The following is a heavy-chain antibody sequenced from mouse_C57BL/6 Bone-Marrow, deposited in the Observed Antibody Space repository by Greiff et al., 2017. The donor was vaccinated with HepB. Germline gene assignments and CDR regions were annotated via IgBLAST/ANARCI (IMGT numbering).Heavy chain of an antibody. V-gene: IGHV5-6*02. D-gene: IGHD1-1*01. Sequence: DVKLVESGGDLVKPGGSLKLSCAASGFTFSSYGMSWVRQTPDKRLEWVATISSGGSYTYYPDSVKGRFTISRDNAKNTLYLQMSSLKSEDTAMYYCARRIGYYYAPPFSYWGQGTRVTVCA. CDR3: ARRIGYYYAPPFSY. J-gene: IGHJ3*01. CDR2: ISSGGSYT. CDR1: GFTFSSYG.